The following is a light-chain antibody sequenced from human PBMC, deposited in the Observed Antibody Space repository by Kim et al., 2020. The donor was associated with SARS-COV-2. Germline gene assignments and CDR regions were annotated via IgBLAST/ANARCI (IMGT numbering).Light chain of an antibody. CDR3: QVWDTSSHHYV. CDR1: NIETKS. Sequence: PVKAAKVYFRGNNIETKSVHWYQRKPGQAPVLVIYYDSDRPSGIPERFSGSNSDNTATLTISRVEAGDEADYYCQVWDTSSHHYVFGTGTKVTVL. CDR2: YDS. V-gene: IGLV3-21*04. J-gene: IGLJ1*01.